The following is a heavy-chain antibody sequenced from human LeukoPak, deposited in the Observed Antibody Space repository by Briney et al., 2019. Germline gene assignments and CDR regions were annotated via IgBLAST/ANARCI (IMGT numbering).Heavy chain of an antibody. CDR1: GFTFSSYT. Sequence: GGSLRLSCSASGFTFSSYTIHWVRQAPGKGLEFVSAITNNGGNTYCADSVKGRFTISRDNSKNTVYLQMSSLRAEDTAVYYCVIVRGYFDSSGSDYWGQGTLVTVSS. J-gene: IGHJ4*02. V-gene: IGHV3-64D*06. CDR3: VIVRGYFDSSGSDY. D-gene: IGHD3-9*01. CDR2: ITNNGGNT.